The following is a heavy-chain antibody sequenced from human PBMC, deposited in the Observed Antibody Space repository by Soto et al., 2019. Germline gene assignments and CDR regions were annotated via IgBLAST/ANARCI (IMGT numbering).Heavy chain of an antibody. Sequence: PEESLRHSYQPSGFTFSTCTVNRPLQAPGKGLELVSYISSSSSTIYYADSVKGRFTISRDNAKNSLYLQMNSLRAEDTAVYYCARDYYDSSGYSADFDYWGQGT. CDR2: ISSSSSTI. CDR1: GFTFSTCT. D-gene: IGHD3-22*01. CDR3: ARDYYDSSGYSADFDY. V-gene: IGHV3-48*01. J-gene: IGHJ4*02.